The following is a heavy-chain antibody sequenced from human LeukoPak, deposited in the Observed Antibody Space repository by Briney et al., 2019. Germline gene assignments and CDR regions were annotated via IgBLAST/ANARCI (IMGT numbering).Heavy chain of an antibody. J-gene: IGHJ4*02. CDR3: ARRARLQPYFDY. V-gene: IGHV3-30*19. D-gene: IGHD5-24*01. CDR1: GFTFSSYG. CDR2: ISYDGSNK. Sequence: GGSLRLSCAASGFTFSSYGMHWVRQAPGKGLEWVAVISYDGSNKYYADSVKGRFTISRDNSKNTLYLQMNSLRAEDTAVYYCARRARLQPYFDYWGQGTLVTVSS.